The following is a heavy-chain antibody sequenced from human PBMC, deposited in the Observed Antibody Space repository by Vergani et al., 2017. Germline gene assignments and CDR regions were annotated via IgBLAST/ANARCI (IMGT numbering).Heavy chain of an antibody. CDR2: IYYSGST. D-gene: IGHD2-2*02. J-gene: IGHJ5*02. CDR1: GGSISSGDYY. CDR3: ARDRRYCSSTSCYNYWFDP. Sequence: QVQLQESGPGLVKPSQTLSLTCTVSGGSISSGDYYWSWIRQPPGKGLEWIGYIYYSGSTYYKPSLKSRVTISVDTSKNQFSLKLSSVTAADTAVYYCARDRRYCSSTSCYNYWFDPWGQGTLVTVSS. V-gene: IGHV4-30-4*01.